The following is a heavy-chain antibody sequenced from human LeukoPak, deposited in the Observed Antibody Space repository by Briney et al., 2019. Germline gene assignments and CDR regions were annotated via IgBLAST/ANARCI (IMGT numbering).Heavy chain of an antibody. Sequence: GGSLRLSCAASGFTFSSYSMNWVRQAPGKGLEWVSSISSSSSYIYYADSVKGRFTISRDNAKNSLYLQMNSLRAEDTAVYYCARDEEGDFWSGYYTYGAFDIWGQGTMVTVSS. CDR2: ISSSSSYI. CDR1: GFTFSSYS. CDR3: ARDEEGDFWSGYYTYGAFDI. J-gene: IGHJ3*02. D-gene: IGHD3-3*01. V-gene: IGHV3-21*01.